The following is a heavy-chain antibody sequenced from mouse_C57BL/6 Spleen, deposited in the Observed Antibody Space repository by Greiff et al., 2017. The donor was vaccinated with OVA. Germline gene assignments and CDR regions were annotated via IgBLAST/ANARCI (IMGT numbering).Heavy chain of an antibody. CDR1: GYTFTSYW. D-gene: IGHD1-1*01. CDR2: IDPSASYT. Sequence: VQLQQPGAELVRPGTSVKLSCKASGYTFTSYWMHWVKQRPGQGLEWIGVIDPSASYTNYNQKFKGKATLTVDTSSSTAYMQLSSLTSEDSAVYYCARRTFITTVVATPYFDVWGTGTTVTVSS. V-gene: IGHV1-59*01. J-gene: IGHJ1*03. CDR3: ARRTFITTVVATPYFDV.